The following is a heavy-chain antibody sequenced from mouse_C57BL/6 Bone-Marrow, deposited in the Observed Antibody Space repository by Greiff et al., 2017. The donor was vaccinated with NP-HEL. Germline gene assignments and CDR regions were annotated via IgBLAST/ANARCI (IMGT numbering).Heavy chain of an antibody. J-gene: IGHJ2*01. CDR1: GYAFTNYL. V-gene: IGHV1-54*01. CDR3: ARSSNYVDY. CDR2: INPGSGGT. Sequence: VQLQQSGAELVRPGTSVKVSCKASGYAFTNYLIEWVKQRPGQGLEWIGVINPGSGGTNYNEKFKGKATLTADKSSSTAYMQLSSLTSEDSAVYFCARSSNYVDYWGKGTTLTVSS.